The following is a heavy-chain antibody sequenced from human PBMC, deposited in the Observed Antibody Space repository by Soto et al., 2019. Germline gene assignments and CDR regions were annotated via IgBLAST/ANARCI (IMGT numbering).Heavy chain of an antibody. V-gene: IGHV1-3*01. Sequence: ASVKVSFKASGYTFTGYAMHWVRQAPGQRLEWMGWINAGNGNTKYSQKFQGRVTITRNTSASTAYMELSSLRSEDTAVYYCARARGVPVTPSRYYYYYMDVWGKGTTVTVSS. J-gene: IGHJ6*03. CDR1: GYTFTGYA. D-gene: IGHD4-17*01. CDR2: INAGNGNT. CDR3: ARARGVPVTPSRYYYYYMDV.